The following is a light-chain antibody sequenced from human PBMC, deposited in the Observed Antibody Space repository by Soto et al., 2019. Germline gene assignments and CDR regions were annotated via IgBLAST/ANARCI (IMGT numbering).Light chain of an antibody. CDR1: SSDVGGYKY. J-gene: IGLJ1*01. CDR3: SSYSSSNTLV. V-gene: IGLV2-14*01. Sequence: QSALTQPASVSGSPGQSITIACTGTSSDVGGYKYVSWYQRHPGKAPKLMIYEVSNRPSGVSNRFSGSKSGNTASLTISGLHAEDEADYYCSSYSSSNTLVFGTGTKLTVL. CDR2: EVS.